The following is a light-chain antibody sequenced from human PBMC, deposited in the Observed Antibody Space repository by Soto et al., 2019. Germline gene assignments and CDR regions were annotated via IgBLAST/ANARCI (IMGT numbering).Light chain of an antibody. CDR3: QQSYSVPLT. Sequence: DIVMTQSPYSLAVSLGERATINCKSSQSVLYSFNNKNYLSWYQKKPGQPPKLLIYWASTRQSGVPDRFRGSGSGTDFTLTISSLQAEDVAIYFCQQSYSVPLTFGQGTRLEIK. V-gene: IGKV4-1*01. CDR1: QSVLYSFNNKNY. J-gene: IGKJ5*01. CDR2: WAS.